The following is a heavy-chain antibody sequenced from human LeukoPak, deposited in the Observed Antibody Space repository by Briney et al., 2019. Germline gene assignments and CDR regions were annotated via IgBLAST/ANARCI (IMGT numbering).Heavy chain of an antibody. Sequence: GGSLRLSCATSGFTFSSHGFYWVRQAPGKGLEWVAVIWYDGSKKYYADSVKGRSTISRDNSKNTVYLEMNSLRAEDTAVYYCVKDRTGTYTLDYWGQGTLVTVSS. D-gene: IGHD3-10*01. CDR3: VKDRTGTYTLDY. CDR2: IWYDGSKK. CDR1: GFTFSSHG. V-gene: IGHV3-30*02. J-gene: IGHJ4*02.